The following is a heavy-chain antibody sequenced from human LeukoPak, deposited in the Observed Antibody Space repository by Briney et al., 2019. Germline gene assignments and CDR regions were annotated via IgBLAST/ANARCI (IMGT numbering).Heavy chain of an antibody. D-gene: IGHD3-3*01. CDR2: IRYDGSNK. CDR3: AKSPDRFWSVGYFDY. CDR1: AFTFSSHG. V-gene: IGHV3-30*02. J-gene: IGHJ4*02. Sequence: PGGSLRLSCAASAFTFSSHGMHWVRQAPGKGLEWVAFIRYDGSNKYYADSVKGRFTISRDNSKNTLYLQMNSLRAEDTAVYYCAKSPDRFWSVGYFDYWGQGTLVTVSS.